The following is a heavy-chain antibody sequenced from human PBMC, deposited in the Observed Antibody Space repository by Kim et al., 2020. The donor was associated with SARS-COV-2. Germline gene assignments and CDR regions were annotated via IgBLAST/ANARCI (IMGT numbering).Heavy chain of an antibody. CDR1: SGSLSGYY. CDR3: ARTQHNTGWYFDF. D-gene: IGHD6-19*01. V-gene: IGHV4-59*01. Sequence: SETLSLTCSVSSGSLSGYYWSWIRQTPGKGLEWIAYIYYSGSTNYNPSLKSRVTISVDTSKNQFSLKLTSVTPADTAVYFCARTQHNTGWYFDFWGRGTLVTVSS. CDR2: IYYSGST. J-gene: IGHJ4*02.